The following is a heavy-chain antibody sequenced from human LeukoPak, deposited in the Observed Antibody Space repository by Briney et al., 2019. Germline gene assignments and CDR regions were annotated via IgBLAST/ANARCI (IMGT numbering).Heavy chain of an antibody. CDR3: ARTDYYDSSGYYPR. Sequence: GGSLRLSCAASGFTFSDYYMSWIRQAPGKGLEWVSYTSSSGSTMYYADSVKGRFTISRDNAKNSLYLQMNSLRAEDTAVYYCARTDYYDSSGYYPRWGQGTMVTVSS. CDR1: GFTFSDYY. V-gene: IGHV3-11*04. CDR2: TSSSGSTM. D-gene: IGHD3-22*01. J-gene: IGHJ3*01.